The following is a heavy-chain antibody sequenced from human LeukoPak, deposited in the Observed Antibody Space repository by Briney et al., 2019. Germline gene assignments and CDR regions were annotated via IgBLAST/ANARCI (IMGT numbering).Heavy chain of an antibody. V-gene: IGHV4-39*07. Sequence: AETLSLTCAVSGGSISSNSDYWGWLRQPPGKGLEWVGNIYYSGITYYNPSLESRVTMSVDTSKNQFSLKLSSVTAADTAVYYCARDLPAYSSSRSRLYYFDYWGQGTLVTVSS. CDR1: GGSISSNSDY. CDR3: ARDLPAYSSSRSRLYYFDY. J-gene: IGHJ4*02. D-gene: IGHD6-13*01. CDR2: IYYSGIT.